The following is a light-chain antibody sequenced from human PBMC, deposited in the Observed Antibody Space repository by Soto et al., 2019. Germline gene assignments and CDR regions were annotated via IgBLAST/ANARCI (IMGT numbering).Light chain of an antibody. CDR1: QSVSSSY. V-gene: IGKV3-20*01. CDR2: GAS. CDR3: QQYGSSPRK. J-gene: IGKJ1*01. Sequence: EIVLTQSPGTLSLSPGERATLSCRASQSVSSSYLAWYQQKPGQAPRLLIYGASSRATGITDRFSGSGSGTDLTLTISSLEPEDFAVYYCQQYGSSPRKFGQGTKVEIK.